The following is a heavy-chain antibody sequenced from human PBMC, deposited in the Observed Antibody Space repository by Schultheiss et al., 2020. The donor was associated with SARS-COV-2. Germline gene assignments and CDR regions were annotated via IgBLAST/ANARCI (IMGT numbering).Heavy chain of an antibody. V-gene: IGHV3-74*01. CDR2: IKSDGIST. CDR1: GFTFSNYW. CDR3: AKQGYYDFWSGYYRLDY. Sequence: GGSLRLSCAASGFTFSNYWMHWVRQAPGKGLVWVSRIKSDGISTIYADSVKGRFTISRDNSKNTLYLQMNSLRAEDTAVYYCAKQGYYDFWSGYYRLDYWGQGTLVTVSS. D-gene: IGHD3-3*01. J-gene: IGHJ4*02.